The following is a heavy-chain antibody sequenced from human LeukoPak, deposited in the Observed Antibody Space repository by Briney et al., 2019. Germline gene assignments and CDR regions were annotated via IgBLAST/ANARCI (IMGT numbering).Heavy chain of an antibody. D-gene: IGHD5-12*01. CDR3: ARDRASGYDLRLFDY. CDR2: INPNSGGT. Sequence: ASVKVTCKASGYTFTGYYMHWVRQAPGQGLEWMGWINPNSGGTNYAQKFQGRVTMTRDTSISTAYMELSRLRSDDTAVYYCARDRASGYDLRLFDYWGQGTLVTVSS. J-gene: IGHJ4*02. V-gene: IGHV1-2*02. CDR1: GYTFTGYY.